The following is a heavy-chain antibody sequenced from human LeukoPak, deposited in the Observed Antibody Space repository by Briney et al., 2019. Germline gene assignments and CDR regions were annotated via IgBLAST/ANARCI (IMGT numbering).Heavy chain of an antibody. Sequence: GSLRLSCAASGFTFSSYWMHWVRQAPGKGLVWVSGINSDGSDTDYADSVKGRFTISRDNAKSTLSLQMNSLRAEDTAVYYCARGKNGDSLFDYWGQGTLVIVSS. J-gene: IGHJ4*02. D-gene: IGHD4-17*01. CDR2: INSDGSDT. CDR3: ARGKNGDSLFDY. V-gene: IGHV3-74*01. CDR1: GFTFSSYW.